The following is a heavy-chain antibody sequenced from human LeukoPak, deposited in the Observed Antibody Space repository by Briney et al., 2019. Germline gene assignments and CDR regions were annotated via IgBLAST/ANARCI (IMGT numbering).Heavy chain of an antibody. D-gene: IGHD3-22*01. CDR1: GFIFSNSG. J-gene: IGHJ4*02. V-gene: IGHV3-30*02. CDR2: IRYDGSNK. Sequence: GESLRLSCAASGFIFSNSGMHWVRQAPGKGLEWVAFIRYDGSNKYYADSVKGRFSISRDNSKNTLDLQMNSLIPEDTAVYYCVKGAGYYYDSRFDYWGQGTLVTVSS. CDR3: VKGAGYYYDSRFDY.